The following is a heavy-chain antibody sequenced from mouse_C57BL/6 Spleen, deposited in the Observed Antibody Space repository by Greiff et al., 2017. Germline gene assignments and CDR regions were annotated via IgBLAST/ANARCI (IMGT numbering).Heavy chain of an antibody. CDR3: ARRGCYGYDGYAMDY. CDR1: GYTFTSYW. V-gene: IGHV1-55*01. D-gene: IGHD2-2*01. CDR2: IYPGSGST. Sequence: QVQLQQPGAELVKPGASVKMSCKASGYTFTSYWITWVKQRPGQGLEWIGDIYPGSGSTNYNEKFKSKATLTVDTSSSTAYMQLSSLTSEDSAVYYCARRGCYGYDGYAMDYWGQGASVTVSS. J-gene: IGHJ4*01.